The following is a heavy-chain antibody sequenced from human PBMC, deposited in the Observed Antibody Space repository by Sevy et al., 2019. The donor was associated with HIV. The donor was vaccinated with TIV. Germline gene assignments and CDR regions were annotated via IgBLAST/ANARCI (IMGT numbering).Heavy chain of an antibody. D-gene: IGHD3-16*01. CDR3: AKAGTYSVWGAFDI. CDR2: ISGSGGST. J-gene: IGHJ3*02. V-gene: IGHV3-23*01. Sequence: GGSLRLSCAASGFTFSTYAMSWVRQAPGKGLEWVSAISGSGGSTYYADSVKGRFTISRDNSKNTLYLQMNSLRAEDRAVYYCAKAGTYSVWGAFDIWGQGTMVTVSS. CDR1: GFTFSTYA.